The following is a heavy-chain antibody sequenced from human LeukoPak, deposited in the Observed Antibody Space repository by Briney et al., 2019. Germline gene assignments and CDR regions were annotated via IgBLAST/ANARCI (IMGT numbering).Heavy chain of an antibody. CDR1: GYTFTNYA. V-gene: IGHV1-3*03. CDR3: AISNIGTSRNSYDI. J-gene: IGHJ3*02. Sequence: ASVKVSCKASGYTFTNYAMHWVRQAPGQRLEWMGWINAGNGNTKYSQEFQGRVTITRDTSASTVYMDLSSLKSEDMAVYYCAISNIGTSRNSYDIWGQGTMVTVSS. CDR2: INAGNGNT. D-gene: IGHD2/OR15-2a*01.